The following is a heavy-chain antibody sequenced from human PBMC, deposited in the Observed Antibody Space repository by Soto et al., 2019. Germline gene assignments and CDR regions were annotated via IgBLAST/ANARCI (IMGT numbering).Heavy chain of an antibody. CDR1: GGSITSSY. J-gene: IGHJ6*02. CDR3: ARGEDAFFYYGLDV. V-gene: IGHV4-59*01. CDR2: IYDTGISGCTPST. Sequence: SETLSLTCTVSGGSITSSYWSWIRRPPGKGLEWIAYIYDTGISGCTPSTSYNPSLKSRVTMSVDTSRSQFSLKLTSVTAADTAVYYCARGEDAFFYYGLDVWGQGITVTVSS.